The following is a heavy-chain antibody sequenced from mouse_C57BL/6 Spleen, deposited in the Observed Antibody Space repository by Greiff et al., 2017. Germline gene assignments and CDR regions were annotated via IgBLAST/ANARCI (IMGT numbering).Heavy chain of an antibody. CDR3: AKKGNDGYYGAMDY. CDR1: GFSLTSYG. J-gene: IGHJ4*01. D-gene: IGHD2-3*01. Sequence: QVQLQQSGPGLVQPSPSLSITCTVSGFSLTSYGVHWVRQSPGKGLEWLGVIWRGGSTDYNAAFMSRLSITKDNSKSQVFFKMNSLQADDTAIYYCAKKGNDGYYGAMDYWGQGTSVTVSS. CDR2: IWRGGST. V-gene: IGHV2-5*01.